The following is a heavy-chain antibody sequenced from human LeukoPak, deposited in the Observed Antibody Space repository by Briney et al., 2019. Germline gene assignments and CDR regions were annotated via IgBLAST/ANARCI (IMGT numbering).Heavy chain of an antibody. CDR2: ISAYNGNT. D-gene: IGHD3-3*01. CDR1: GYTFTSYG. V-gene: IGHV1-18*01. J-gene: IGHJ6*02. CDR3: ASGILEWLSPGGDYYGMDV. Sequence: GASVKVSCKASGYTFTSYGISWVRQAPGQGLEWMGWISAYNGNTNYAQKLQGRVTMTTDTSTSTAYMELRSLRSDDTAVYYCASGILEWLSPGGDYYGMDVWGQGTTVTVSS.